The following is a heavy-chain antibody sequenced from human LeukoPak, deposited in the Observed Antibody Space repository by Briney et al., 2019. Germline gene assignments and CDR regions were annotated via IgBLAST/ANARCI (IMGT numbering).Heavy chain of an antibody. V-gene: IGHV1-2*02. Sequence: ASVKVSCTASGYTFTGYYMHWVRQAPGQGLEWMGWINPNSGGTNYAQKFQGRVTMTRDTSISTAYMELSRLRSDDTAVYYCARAPLWARPVDYWGQGTLVTVSS. D-gene: IGHD6-6*01. CDR2: INPNSGGT. CDR1: GYTFTGYY. J-gene: IGHJ4*02. CDR3: ARAPLWARPVDY.